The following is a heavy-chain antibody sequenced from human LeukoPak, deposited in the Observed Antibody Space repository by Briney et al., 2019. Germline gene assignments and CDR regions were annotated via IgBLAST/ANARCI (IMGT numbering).Heavy chain of an antibody. J-gene: IGHJ4*02. CDR1: GFTFDDYA. CDR3: AKDGSTYYDSSGTFDY. Sequence: PGGSLRLSCAASGFTFDDYAMHWVRQAPGKGLEWVSGISWDSGSIGYADSVKGRFTISRDNAKNSLYLQMNSLRAEDTALYYCAKDGSTYYDSSGTFDYWGQGTLVTVSS. V-gene: IGHV3-9*01. CDR2: ISWDSGSI. D-gene: IGHD3-22*01.